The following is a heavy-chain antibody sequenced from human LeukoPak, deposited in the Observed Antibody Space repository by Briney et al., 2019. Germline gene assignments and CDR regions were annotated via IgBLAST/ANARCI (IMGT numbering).Heavy chain of an antibody. V-gene: IGHV4-59*01. CDR1: GVSITSYY. CDR2: VYNSGST. J-gene: IGHJ4*02. D-gene: IGHD5-18*01. CDR3: ARGVDTVSGYYHDY. Sequence: SETLSLTCTVSGVSITSYYWSWIRQPPGKELDWIGFVYNSGSTNYNPSLKSRVTISVDTSNNQFSLKLRSVTAADTAVYYCARGVDTVSGYYHDYWGQGTLVTVSS.